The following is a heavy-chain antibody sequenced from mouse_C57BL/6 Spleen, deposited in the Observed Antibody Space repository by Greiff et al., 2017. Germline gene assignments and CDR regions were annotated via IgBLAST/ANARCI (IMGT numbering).Heavy chain of an antibody. CDR2: IYPGSGNT. Sequence: QFQLQQSGAELVRPGASVKLSCKASGYTFTDYYINWVKQRPGQGLEWIARIYPGSGNTYYNEKFKGKATLTAEKSSSTAYMQLSSLTSEDSAVYFCARSNFDVWGTGTTVTVSS. V-gene: IGHV1-76*01. CDR1: GYTFTDYY. CDR3: ARSNFDV. J-gene: IGHJ1*03.